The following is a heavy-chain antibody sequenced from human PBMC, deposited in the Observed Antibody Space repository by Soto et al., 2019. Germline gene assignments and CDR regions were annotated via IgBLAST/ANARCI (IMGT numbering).Heavy chain of an antibody. CDR3: ARDLWGYCGTDCFPLDV. D-gene: IGHD2-21*02. J-gene: IGHJ6*02. V-gene: IGHV4-59*01. CDR1: GGAISRYY. CDR2: MYNTGST. Sequence: PSETLSLTCTVSGGAISRYYWSWIRQPPGKGLEWIGYMYNTGSTVYNPSFKSRVTISVDTSKNQFSLQLNSVTAADTAVYYCARDLWGYCGTDCFPLDVWGQGTTVTVS.